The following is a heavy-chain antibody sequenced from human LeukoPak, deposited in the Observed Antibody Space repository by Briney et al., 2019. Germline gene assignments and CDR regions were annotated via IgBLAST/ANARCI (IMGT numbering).Heavy chain of an antibody. Sequence: RASETLSLTCAVYGGSFSGYYWSWIRQPPGKGLEWIGEINHSGGTNYNPSLKSRVTISVDTSKNQFSLKLSSVTAADTAVYYCARFKAVAGSTHSYYYYGMDVWGQGTTVTVSS. CDR3: ARFKAVAGSTHSYYYYGMDV. CDR2: INHSGGT. D-gene: IGHD6-19*01. J-gene: IGHJ6*02. CDR1: GGSFSGYY. V-gene: IGHV4-34*01.